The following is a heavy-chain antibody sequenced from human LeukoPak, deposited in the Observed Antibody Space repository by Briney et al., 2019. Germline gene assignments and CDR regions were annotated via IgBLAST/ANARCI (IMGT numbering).Heavy chain of an antibody. CDR2: IYYSGST. V-gene: IGHV4-39*01. Sequence: SETLSLTCTVSGGSLSSSSYYWGWIRQPPGKGLEWIGSIYYSGSTYYNPSLKSRVTISVDTSKNQFSLKLSSVTAADTAVYYCARLIETYFDYWGQGTLVTVSS. D-gene: IGHD2/OR15-2a*01. CDR1: GGSLSSSSYY. CDR3: ARLIETYFDY. J-gene: IGHJ4*02.